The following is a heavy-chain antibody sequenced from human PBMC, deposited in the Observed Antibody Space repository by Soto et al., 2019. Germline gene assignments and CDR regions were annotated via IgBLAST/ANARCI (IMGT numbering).Heavy chain of an antibody. D-gene: IGHD4-4*01. J-gene: IGHJ6*03. CDR1: GFSLSTSGMC. V-gene: IGHV2-70*11. CDR3: ASCPYSSYVVHYYYMDV. CDR2: IDWDDDK. Sequence: SGPTLVNPTQTLTLTCTFSGFSLSTSGMCVSCIRRPPGKALEWLARIDWDDDKYYSTSLKTRLTISKDTSKNQVTLTMTNMDSVDTVSYYCASCPYSSYVVHYYYMDVWGTGIT.